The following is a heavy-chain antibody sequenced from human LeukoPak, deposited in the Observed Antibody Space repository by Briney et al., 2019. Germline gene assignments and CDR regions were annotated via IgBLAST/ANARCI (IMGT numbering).Heavy chain of an antibody. Sequence: GESLKISCKGSGYSFTTHWIGWVRQMPGKGLEGMGIVNPDDSDTKYSPSFQGQVAISADKSITTAYLQWSSLKASDTAMYYCARLRWPRGGRSSFDYWGQGALVTVSS. J-gene: IGHJ4*02. CDR2: VNPDDSDT. D-gene: IGHD3-10*01. CDR1: GYSFTTHW. CDR3: ARLRWPRGGRSSFDY. V-gene: IGHV5-51*01.